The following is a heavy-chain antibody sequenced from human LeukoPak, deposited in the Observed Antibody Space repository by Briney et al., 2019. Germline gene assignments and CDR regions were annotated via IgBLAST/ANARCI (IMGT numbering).Heavy chain of an antibody. J-gene: IGHJ4*02. Sequence: ASVKVSCKASGYTFTSYGISWVRQAPGQGLEWMGWISTYNGNTNYAQKLQGRVTMTTDTSTSTAYMELRSLRSDDTAVYYCARDLDQYSGRYGGFGHDFWGQGTLVTVSS. CDR1: GYTFTSYG. D-gene: IGHD1-26*01. V-gene: IGHV1-18*04. CDR2: ISTYNGNT. CDR3: ARDLDQYSGRYGGFGHDF.